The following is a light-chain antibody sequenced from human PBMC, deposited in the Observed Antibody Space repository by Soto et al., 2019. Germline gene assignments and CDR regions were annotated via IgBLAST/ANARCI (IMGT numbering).Light chain of an antibody. CDR3: KSYSGSNTYV. Sequence: QSVLTQPPSASGSPGQSVTISCTGTKNDIGVYDFVSWYQHHPGKAPRLIIYEVVQRPSGVPGRFSGSKSGNTASLTVSGVQAADEAYYFCKSYSGSNTYVFGSGTKLTVL. CDR1: KNDIGVYDF. V-gene: IGLV2-8*01. J-gene: IGLJ1*01. CDR2: EVV.